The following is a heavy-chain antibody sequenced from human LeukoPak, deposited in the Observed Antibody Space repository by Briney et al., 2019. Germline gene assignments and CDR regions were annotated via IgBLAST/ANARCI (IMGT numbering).Heavy chain of an antibody. J-gene: IGHJ3*02. Sequence: PSETLSLTCAVYGGSFSGYYWSWIRQPPGKGLEWIGEINHSGSTNYNPSLKSRVTTSVDTSKNQFSLKLSSVTAADTAVYYCARGRPWLWFGELERNAFDIWGQGTMVTVSS. D-gene: IGHD3-10*01. CDR1: GGSFSGYY. V-gene: IGHV4-34*01. CDR3: ARGRPWLWFGELERNAFDI. CDR2: INHSGST.